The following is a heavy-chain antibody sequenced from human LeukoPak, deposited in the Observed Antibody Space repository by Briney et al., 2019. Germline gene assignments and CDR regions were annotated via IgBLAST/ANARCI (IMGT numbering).Heavy chain of an antibody. D-gene: IGHD3-10*01. V-gene: IGHV3-30*04. CDR1: GFTFSSYA. J-gene: IGHJ4*02. Sequence: GGSLRLSCAASGFTFSSYAMHWVRQAPGKGLEWVAVISYDGSNKYYADSVRGRFTISRDNSKNTLYLQMNSLRAEDTAVYYCAEVLWFGDPFDYWGQGTLVTVSS. CDR2: ISYDGSNK. CDR3: AEVLWFGDPFDY.